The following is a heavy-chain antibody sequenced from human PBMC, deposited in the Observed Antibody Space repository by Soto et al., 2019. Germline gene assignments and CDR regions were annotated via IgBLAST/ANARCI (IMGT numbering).Heavy chain of an antibody. CDR2: INHSGST. V-gene: IGHV4-34*01. D-gene: IGHD3-3*01. CDR3: ARIRITIFGVVIIGGMDV. J-gene: IGHJ6*02. Sequence: QVQLQQWGAGLLKPSETLSLTCAVYGGSFSGYYWSWIRQPPGKGLEWLGEINHSGSTNYNPALKSRVTIAVDTSKNQFSLKLSSVTAADTAVYYCARIRITIFGVVIIGGMDVWGQGTTVTVSS. CDR1: GGSFSGYY.